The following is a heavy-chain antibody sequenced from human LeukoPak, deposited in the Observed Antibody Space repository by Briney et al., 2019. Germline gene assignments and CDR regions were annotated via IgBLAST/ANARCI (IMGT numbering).Heavy chain of an antibody. CDR3: ARVPIAAAGRGTFDY. CDR1: GFTFSSYS. CDR2: ISSSSSYI. V-gene: IGHV3-21*01. J-gene: IGHJ4*02. Sequence: GGSLRLSCAASGFTFSSYSMNCVPQAPGKGLEWVSSISSSSSYIYYADSMKGRFTISRDNAKNSLYLQMNSLRAEDTAVYYCARVPIAAAGRGTFDYWGQGTLVTVSS. D-gene: IGHD6-13*01.